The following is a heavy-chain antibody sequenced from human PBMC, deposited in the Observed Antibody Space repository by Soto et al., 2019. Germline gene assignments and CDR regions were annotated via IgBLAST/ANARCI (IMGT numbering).Heavy chain of an antibody. D-gene: IGHD3-10*01. Sequence: QITLKESGPTLVKPTQTLTLTCTFSGFSLSTSGVGVGWIRQPPGKALEWLALIYWDDDKRYSPSLKSRLTITKDTSKNQVVLTMTNIDPVDTATYHCAHRRNDGSGTYIFDYWGQGTLVTVSS. J-gene: IGHJ4*02. CDR2: IYWDDDK. V-gene: IGHV2-5*02. CDR3: AHRRNDGSGTYIFDY. CDR1: GFSLSTSGVG.